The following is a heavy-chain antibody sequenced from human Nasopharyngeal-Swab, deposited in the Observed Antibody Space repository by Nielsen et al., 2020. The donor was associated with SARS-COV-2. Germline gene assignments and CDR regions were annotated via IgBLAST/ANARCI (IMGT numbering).Heavy chain of an antibody. D-gene: IGHD2-15*01. CDR2: INHSGST. CDR1: GGSISSYY. CDR3: ARGRCSGTSCRGCSGGSCYYGMDV. Sequence: SETLSLTCTVSGGSISSYYWSWIRQPPGKGLEWIGEINHSGSTNYNPSLKSRVTISVDTSKNQFSLKLSSVTAADTAVYYCARGRCSGTSCRGCSGGSCYYGMDVWGQGTTVTVSS. V-gene: IGHV4-34*01. J-gene: IGHJ6*02.